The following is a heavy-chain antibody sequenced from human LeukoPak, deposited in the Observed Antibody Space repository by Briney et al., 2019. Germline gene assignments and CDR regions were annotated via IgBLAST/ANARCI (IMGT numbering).Heavy chain of an antibody. CDR2: ISAYNGNT. CDR3: ARERTPGSGYGVDY. D-gene: IGHD6-25*01. CDR1: GGTFSSYA. V-gene: IGHV1-18*01. Sequence: ASVKVSCKASGGTFSSYAISWVRQAPGQGLEWMGWISAYNGNTNYAQKFQGRVTMTGDRSISTAYMELSRLRSDDTAVYYCARERTPGSGYGVDYWGQGTVVTVSS. J-gene: IGHJ4*02.